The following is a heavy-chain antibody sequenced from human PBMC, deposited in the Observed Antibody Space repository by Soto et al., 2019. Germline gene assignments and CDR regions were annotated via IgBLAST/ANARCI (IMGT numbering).Heavy chain of an antibody. D-gene: IGHD2-2*01. CDR3: AKEPEIWTTSSGFDY. Sequence: HPGGSLRLSCAASGFTFNNYGIHWVRQAPGKGLEWVAVISYDGSHKYYADSVKGRFTISRDNSKNTLYLQMNSLRAEDTAVYYCAKEPEIWTTSSGFDYWGQGTLVTVSS. J-gene: IGHJ4*01. V-gene: IGHV3-30*18. CDR1: GFTFNNYG. CDR2: ISYDGSHK.